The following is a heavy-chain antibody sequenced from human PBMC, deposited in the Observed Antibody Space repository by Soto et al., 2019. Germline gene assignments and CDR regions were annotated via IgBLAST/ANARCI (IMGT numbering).Heavy chain of an antibody. CDR1: GYTFTSYG. V-gene: IGHV1-18*01. D-gene: IGHD2-15*01. CDR2: ISAYNGNT. CDR3: ARFSGGSYNTYYFYYGMDV. Sequence: ASVKVSCKASGYTFTSYGISWVRQAPGQGLDWMGWISAYNGNTKYAQDLQGRVTMTTDTSTSTAYMELRSLRSDDTAVYYCARFSGGSYNTYYFYYGMDVWGQGTTVTVS. J-gene: IGHJ6*02.